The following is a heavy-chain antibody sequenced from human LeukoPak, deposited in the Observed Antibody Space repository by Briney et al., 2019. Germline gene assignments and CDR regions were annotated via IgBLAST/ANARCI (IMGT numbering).Heavy chain of an antibody. J-gene: IGHJ4*02. V-gene: IGHV3-23*01. CDR3: AKDLGIWFGETH. CDR1: GFTFTGYA. CDR2: ISGSGGST. D-gene: IGHD3-10*01. Sequence: GGSLRLSCAASGFTFTGYAMSWVRQAPGKGLEWVSAISGSGGSTYYADSVKGRFTIYRDNSKNTLYLQMNSLRAEDTAVYYCAKDLGIWFGETHWGQGTLVTVSS.